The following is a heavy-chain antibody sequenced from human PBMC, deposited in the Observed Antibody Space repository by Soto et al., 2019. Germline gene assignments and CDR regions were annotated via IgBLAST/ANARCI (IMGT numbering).Heavy chain of an antibody. Sequence: EVQLVESGGGLVQPGGSLRLSCAASGFTFSSYSMNWVRQAPGKGLEWVSYISSSSSTIYYADSVKGRFTISRDNAKNSLYLQMNSLSDDDTAVYYCARYVLRFLEWSFDAFDIWGQGTMVTVSS. D-gene: IGHD3-3*01. CDR2: ISSSSSTI. CDR1: GFTFSSYS. J-gene: IGHJ3*02. V-gene: IGHV3-48*02. CDR3: ARYVLRFLEWSFDAFDI.